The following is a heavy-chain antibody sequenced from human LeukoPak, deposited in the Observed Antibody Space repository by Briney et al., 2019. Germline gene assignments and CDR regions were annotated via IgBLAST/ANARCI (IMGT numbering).Heavy chain of an antibody. CDR2: MHPGNGNT. D-gene: IGHD2-21*02. J-gene: IGHJ4*01. Sequence: ASVKVSCKASGYRFISNYIQWVRQAPGLGPEWVGWMHPGNGNTRYAEKFQGRVTMTRDTSINTAYLDLNSLRSDDTAVYYCAREGSYCDGGDCYSFDFWGQGTLITVSS. CDR3: AREGSYCDGGDCYSFDF. CDR1: GYRFISNY. V-gene: IGHV1-2*02.